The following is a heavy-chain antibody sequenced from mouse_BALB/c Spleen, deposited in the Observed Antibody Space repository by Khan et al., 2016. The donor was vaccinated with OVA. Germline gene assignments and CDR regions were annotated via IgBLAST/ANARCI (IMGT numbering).Heavy chain of an antibody. CDR1: GYSFTLYY. CDR2: VNPNTDNI. V-gene: IGHV1-26*01. D-gene: IGHD2-14*01. Sequence: VQLKQSGPDLVKPGASVKISCKASGYSFTLYYMSWVKQSPGKSLEWIGRVNPNTDNINYNQEFKSKAILTVDKSSNTAYMELRSLTSEDSAVYCCARGYDFFASWGQGTLVTVSA. J-gene: IGHJ3*01. CDR3: ARGYDFFAS.